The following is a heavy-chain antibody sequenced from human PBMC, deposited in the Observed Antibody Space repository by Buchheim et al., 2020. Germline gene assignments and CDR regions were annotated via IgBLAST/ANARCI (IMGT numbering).Heavy chain of an antibody. Sequence: QVQLQESGPGLVKPSETLSLTCTVSGGSISSYYWSWFRQPPGKGLEWIGYIYYSGSTNYNPSLKSRVTISVDTSKNQFSLQLSSVTAADTAVYYCARLRDGYNSWGQGTL. D-gene: IGHD5-24*01. CDR3: ARLRDGYNS. CDR1: GGSISSYY. V-gene: IGHV4-59*01. CDR2: IYYSGST. J-gene: IGHJ4*02.